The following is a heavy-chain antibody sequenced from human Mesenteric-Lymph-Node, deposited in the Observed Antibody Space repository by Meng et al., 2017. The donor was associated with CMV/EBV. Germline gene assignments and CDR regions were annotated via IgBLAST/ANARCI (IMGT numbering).Heavy chain of an antibody. CDR3: AKQGSSWTLYFDY. Sequence: GESLKISWAASGFTFSSYGMHWVRQAPGKGLEWVAFIRYDGSNKYYADSVKGRFTISRDNSKNTLYLQMNSLRAEDTAVYYCAKQGSSWTLYFDYWGQGALVTVSS. J-gene: IGHJ4*02. D-gene: IGHD6-13*01. CDR2: IRYDGSNK. CDR1: GFTFSSYG. V-gene: IGHV3-30*02.